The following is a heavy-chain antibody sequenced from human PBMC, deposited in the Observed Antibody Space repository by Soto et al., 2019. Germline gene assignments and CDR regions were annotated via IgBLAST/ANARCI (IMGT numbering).Heavy chain of an antibody. V-gene: IGHV1-46*01. Sequence: ASVKVSCKASGYTFTSYYMHWVRQAPGQGLEWMGIINPSGGSTSYAQKFQGRVTMTRDTSTSTVYMELSSLRSEDTAVYYCLANSPQIDAFDIWGQGTMVTVSS. CDR2: INPSGGST. CDR1: GYTFTSYY. J-gene: IGHJ3*02. CDR3: LANSPQIDAFDI. D-gene: IGHD2-8*01.